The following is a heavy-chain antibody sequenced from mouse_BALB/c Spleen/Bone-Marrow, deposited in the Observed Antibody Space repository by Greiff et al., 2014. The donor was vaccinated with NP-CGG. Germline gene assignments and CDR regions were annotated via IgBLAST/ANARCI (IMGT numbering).Heavy chain of an antibody. CDR3: ASYYYGRYFDV. D-gene: IGHD1-1*01. Sequence: EVQLQESGAELVKPGASVKLSCTASGFNIKDTYMHWVKQRPEQGLEWIGRIDPANGNTKYDPKFQGKATITADTSFNTAYLQLSSLTSEDTAVYYCASYYYGRYFDVWGAGTTVTVSS. CDR2: IDPANGNT. V-gene: IGHV14-3*02. CDR1: GFNIKDTY. J-gene: IGHJ1*01.